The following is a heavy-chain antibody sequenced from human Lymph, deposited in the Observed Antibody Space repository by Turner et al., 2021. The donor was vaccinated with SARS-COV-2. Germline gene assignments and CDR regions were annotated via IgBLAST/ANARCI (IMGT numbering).Heavy chain of an antibody. V-gene: IGHV1-24*01. CDR1: GYTLTELS. J-gene: IGHJ6*02. Sequence: QVQLVQSGAEVKKPGASVRVPCKVPGYTLTELSMHWVRQAPGKGLEWMGGFDPEDGATIYAQKFQGRVTMTEDTSIDTVYMELSSLRSEDTAVYYCAIDRKKWLVQTGDGMDVWGQGTTVTVSS. CDR3: AIDRKKWLVQTGDGMDV. CDR2: FDPEDGAT. D-gene: IGHD6-19*01.